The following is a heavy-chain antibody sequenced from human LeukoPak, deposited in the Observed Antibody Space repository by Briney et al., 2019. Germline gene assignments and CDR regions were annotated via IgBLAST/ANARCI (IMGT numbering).Heavy chain of an antibody. D-gene: IGHD3-22*01. J-gene: IGHJ3*01. CDR2: IYYSGST. CDR3: ARSERIIMILGGAFDV. CDR1: GDSISSYY. Sequence: PSETLSLTCTVSGDSISSYYWSWIRQPPGKGLEWIGYIYYSGSTNCNPSLKSRVTISVDTSKNQFSLKLSSVTAADTAVYFCARSERIIMILGGAFDVWGQGTTVTVSS. V-gene: IGHV4-59*08.